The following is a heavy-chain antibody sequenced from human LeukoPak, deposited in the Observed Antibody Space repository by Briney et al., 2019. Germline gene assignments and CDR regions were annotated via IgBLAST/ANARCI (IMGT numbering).Heavy chain of an antibody. V-gene: IGHV4-30-2*01. CDR3: ARCGLGERGGYFDY. CDR2: IYHSGST. Sequence: PSETLSLTCAVSGGSISSGGYSWSWIRQPPGKGLEWIGYIYHSGSTYYNPSLKSRVTISVDRSKNQFSLKLSSVTAADTAVYYCARCGLGERGGYFDYWGQGTLVTVSS. J-gene: IGHJ4*02. D-gene: IGHD3-16*01. CDR1: GGSISSGGYS.